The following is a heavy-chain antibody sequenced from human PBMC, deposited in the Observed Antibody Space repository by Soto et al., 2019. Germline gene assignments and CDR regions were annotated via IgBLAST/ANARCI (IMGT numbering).Heavy chain of an antibody. D-gene: IGHD1-7*01. V-gene: IGHV3-48*01. J-gene: IGHJ4*02. CDR1: GFTFSSFS. Sequence: GGSLRLSCAASGFTFSSFSMNWVRQAPGKGLEWVSYISTSSSTIYYADSLKGRFTISRDNAKNSLYLQMNSLRAEDTVVYYCARAYNWNYGYFDYWGQGTLVTVSS. CDR3: ARAYNWNYGYFDY. CDR2: ISTSSSTI.